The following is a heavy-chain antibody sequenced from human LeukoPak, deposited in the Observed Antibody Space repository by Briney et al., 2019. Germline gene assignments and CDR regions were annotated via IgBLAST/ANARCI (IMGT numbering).Heavy chain of an antibody. D-gene: IGHD3-10*01. V-gene: IGHV4-38-2*02. CDR3: ARELWFGELLRYFDY. CDR1: GYSISSGYY. J-gene: IGHJ4*02. CDR2: IYHSGST. Sequence: PSETLSLTCAVSGYSISSGYYWGWIRQPPGQGLEWIGSIYHSGSTYYNPSLKSQVTISVDTSKNQFSLKLSSVTAADTAVYYCARELWFGELLRYFDYWGQGTLVTVSS.